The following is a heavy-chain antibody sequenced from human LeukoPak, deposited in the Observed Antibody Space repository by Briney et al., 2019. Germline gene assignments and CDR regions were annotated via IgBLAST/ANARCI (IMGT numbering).Heavy chain of an antibody. J-gene: IGHJ3*02. V-gene: IGHV3-30*18. Sequence: GRSLRLSCAASGFTFSSYGMHWVRQAPGKGLEWVAVISYDGSNKYYADSVKGRFTISRDNSKNTLYLQMNSLRAEDTAVYYCAKDLEGDGAFDIWGQGTMVTVSS. CDR1: GFTFSSYG. D-gene: IGHD3-16*01. CDR2: ISYDGSNK. CDR3: AKDLEGDGAFDI.